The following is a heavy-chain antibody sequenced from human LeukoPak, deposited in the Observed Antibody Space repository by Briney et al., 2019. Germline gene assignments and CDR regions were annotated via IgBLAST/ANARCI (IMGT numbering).Heavy chain of an antibody. CDR1: GIILCENN. CDR2: ISSSGSTI. CDR3: ARESEQLLVVSDVY. V-gene: IGHV3-11*01. Sequence: GIILCENNVNRIRQRLGKKKEWVSYISSSGSTIYYADSVKGRFTISRDNAKNSLYLQMNSLRAEDTAVYYCARESEQLLVVSDVYLGQGTLDTGAS. D-gene: IGHD5-18*01. J-gene: IGHJ4*02.